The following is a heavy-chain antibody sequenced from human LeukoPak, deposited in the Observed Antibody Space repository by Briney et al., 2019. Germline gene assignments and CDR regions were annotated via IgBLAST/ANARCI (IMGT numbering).Heavy chain of an antibody. V-gene: IGHV1-69*01. Sequence: GSSVKVSCKASGGTVSSYAISWVRQAPGQGLEWMGGIIPIFGTANYAQKFQGRVTITADESTSTAYMELSSLRSEDTAVYYCARDQEAYCSSTSCYRAYAFDIWGQGTMVTVSS. CDR2: IIPIFGTA. J-gene: IGHJ3*02. CDR1: GGTVSSYA. CDR3: ARDQEAYCSSTSCYRAYAFDI. D-gene: IGHD2-2*01.